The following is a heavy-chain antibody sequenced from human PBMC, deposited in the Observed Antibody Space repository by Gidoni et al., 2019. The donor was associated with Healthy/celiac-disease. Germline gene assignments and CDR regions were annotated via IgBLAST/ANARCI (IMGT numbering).Heavy chain of an antibody. CDR1: GFTFSSYG. CDR2: IRYDGSKK. J-gene: IGHJ5*02. Sequence: QVQLVASGGGVVQPGGYLRLPCAASGFTFSSYGMTWVRQAPGKGLDWEEFIRYDGSKKYYADSVKGRFTISRDNSKNTLYLQMNSRRAEDTAGYYCATGAGSGGWNDENWCDPWGQGTLVTVSS. V-gene: IGHV3-30*02. CDR3: ATGAGSGGWNDENWCDP. D-gene: IGHD1-1*01.